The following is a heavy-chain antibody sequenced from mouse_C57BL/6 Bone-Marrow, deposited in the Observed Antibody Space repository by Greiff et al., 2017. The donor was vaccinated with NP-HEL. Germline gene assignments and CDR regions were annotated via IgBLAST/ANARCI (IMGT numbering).Heavy chain of an antibody. CDR3: ARDYGSAAWFAY. CDR2: ISSGSSTL. J-gene: IGHJ3*01. CDR1: GFTFSDYG. D-gene: IGHD1-1*01. V-gene: IGHV5-17*01. Sequence: EVQLVESGGGLVKPGGSLKLSCAASGFTFSDYGMHWVRQAPEKGLEWVAYISSGSSTLYYADTVKGRFTISSDNAKNTLFLQMTSLRSEDTAMYYCARDYGSAAWFAYWGQGTLVTVSA.